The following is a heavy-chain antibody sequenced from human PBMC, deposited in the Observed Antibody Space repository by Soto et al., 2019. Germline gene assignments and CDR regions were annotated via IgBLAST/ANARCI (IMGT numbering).Heavy chain of an antibody. J-gene: IGHJ4*02. Sequence: QVQLQQWGAGLLKPSETLSLACAVYGGSFSGNYWSWIRQPPGKGLEWIGEIDHSGSTPYNPALKSGVAMAGDTSKTHFSLKVISVTAADTAVYYCAAGSGWYEYFDYWGQGSLVTVSS. D-gene: IGHD6-19*01. CDR3: AAGSGWYEYFDY. V-gene: IGHV4-34*01. CDR2: IDHSGST. CDR1: GGSFSGNY.